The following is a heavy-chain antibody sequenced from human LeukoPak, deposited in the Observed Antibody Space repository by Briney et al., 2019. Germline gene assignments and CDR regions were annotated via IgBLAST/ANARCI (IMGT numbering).Heavy chain of an antibody. J-gene: IGHJ3*02. V-gene: IGHV3-23*01. CDR2: IRGSGFST. D-gene: IGHD3-9*01. CDR1: GFTFSSYA. CDR3: AKAGFYDILTDGLDI. Sequence: GGSLRLSCAASGFTFSSYAMSWVRQAPGKGLEWVSGIRGSGFSTDYADSVKGRFTISRDNSKNTLYLQMNSLRVEDTAVYYCAKAGFYDILTDGLDIWGQGTMVIVSS.